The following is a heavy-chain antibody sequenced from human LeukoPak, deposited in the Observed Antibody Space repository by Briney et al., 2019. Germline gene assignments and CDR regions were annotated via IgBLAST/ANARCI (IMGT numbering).Heavy chain of an antibody. CDR2: ISVYNGNT. CDR3: ARIRGITIFGVLGADNHGLDV. D-gene: IGHD3-3*01. V-gene: IGHV1-18*01. Sequence: ASVKVSCKASGYTFTGYGISWMRQAPGQGLEWMGWISVYNGNTNYVQKFQGRVTMTTDTSRSTVYMELRSLKSDDTAVYYCARIRGITIFGVLGADNHGLDVWGQGTTVTVSS. CDR1: GYTFTGYG. J-gene: IGHJ6*02.